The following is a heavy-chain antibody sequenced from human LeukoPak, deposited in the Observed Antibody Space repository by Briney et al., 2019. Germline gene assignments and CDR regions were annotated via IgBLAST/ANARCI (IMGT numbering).Heavy chain of an antibody. J-gene: IGHJ4*02. D-gene: IGHD1-14*01. CDR1: GYTFTDYY. CDR2: INPNSGGT. Sequence: ASVKVSCKASGYTFTDYYIHWVRQAAGQGLEWMGWINPNSGGTNYTQKFQGRVTMTRDTSISTAYVELSRLTSDDTAVYYCARVLARYGNLDYWGQGILVTVSS. V-gene: IGHV1-2*02. CDR3: ARVLARYGNLDY.